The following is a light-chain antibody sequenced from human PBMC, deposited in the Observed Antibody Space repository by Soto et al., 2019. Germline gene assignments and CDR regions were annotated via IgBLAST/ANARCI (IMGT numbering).Light chain of an antibody. V-gene: IGLV1-44*01. CDR2: TND. CDR1: RFNIGGNT. Sequence: SPTPSGRGPTAQSDTISFSGSRFNIGGNTVNWYQQLPGTATKLLIYTNDQRPSGVPDRFSGSKSATSSSLVISGLQSEDEADYYCAAWDDSLTGCVSGTGSEGTVL. J-gene: IGLJ1*01. CDR3: AAWDDSLTGCV.